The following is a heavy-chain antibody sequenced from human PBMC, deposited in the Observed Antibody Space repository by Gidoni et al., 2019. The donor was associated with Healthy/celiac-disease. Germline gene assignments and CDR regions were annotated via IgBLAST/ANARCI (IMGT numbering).Heavy chain of an antibody. Sequence: EVQLLESGGGLVQPGGSLRLSCAASGFTFSSYAMSWVRQAPGKGLEWVSAISGSGGSTYYADSVKGRFTISRDNSKNTLYLQMNSLRAEDTAVYYCAKGITIFGVVINWGDGMDVWGQGTTVTVSS. V-gene: IGHV3-23*01. CDR3: AKGITIFGVVINWGDGMDV. J-gene: IGHJ6*02. D-gene: IGHD3-3*01. CDR1: GFTFSSYA. CDR2: ISGSGGST.